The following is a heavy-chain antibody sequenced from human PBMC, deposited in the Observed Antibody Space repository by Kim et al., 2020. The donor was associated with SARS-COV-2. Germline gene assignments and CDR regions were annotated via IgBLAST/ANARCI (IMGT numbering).Heavy chain of an antibody. CDR2: IYYSGST. CDR1: GGSISSGGYY. J-gene: IGHJ3*02. D-gene: IGHD3-10*01. V-gene: IGHV4-31*03. Sequence: SETLSLTCTVSGGSISSGGYYWSWIRQHPGKGLEWFGYIYYSGSTYYNPSLKSRVNISVDTSKNQFSLKLSSVTAADTAVYYCARDITMVRGAKDPDVFDNWGQGTMVTVSS. CDR3: ARDITMVRGAKDPDVFDN.